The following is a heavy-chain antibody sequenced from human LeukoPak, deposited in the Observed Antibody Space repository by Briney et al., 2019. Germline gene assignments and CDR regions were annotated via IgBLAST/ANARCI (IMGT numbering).Heavy chain of an antibody. CDR1: GYSFTSYW. Sequence: GESLKISCKGSGYSFTSYWIGWVRQMPGKGLEWMGIIYPGDSDTRYSPSFRGQVTISADKSISTAYLQWSSLKASDTAMYYCARLTYYDFWSGYYGHYYYYYMDVWGKGTTVTVSS. V-gene: IGHV5-51*01. D-gene: IGHD3-3*01. CDR2: IYPGDSDT. J-gene: IGHJ6*03. CDR3: ARLTYYDFWSGYYGHYYYYYMDV.